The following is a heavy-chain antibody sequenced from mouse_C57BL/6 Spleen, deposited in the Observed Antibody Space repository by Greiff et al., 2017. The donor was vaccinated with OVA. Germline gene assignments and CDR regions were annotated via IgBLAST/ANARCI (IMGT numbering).Heavy chain of an antibody. CDR3: ARTTVGRGAMDY. D-gene: IGHD4-1*01. CDR2: IYPGSGST. V-gene: IGHV1-55*01. J-gene: IGHJ4*01. CDR1: GYTFTSYW. Sequence: QVQLKQPGAELVKPGASVKMSCKASGYTFTSYWITWVKQRPGQGLEWIGDIYPGSGSTNYNEKFKSKATLTVDTSSSTAYMQLSSLTSEDSAVYYCARTTVGRGAMDYWGQGTSVTVSS.